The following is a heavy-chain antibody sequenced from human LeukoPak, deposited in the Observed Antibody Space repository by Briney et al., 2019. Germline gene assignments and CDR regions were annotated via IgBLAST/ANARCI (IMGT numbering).Heavy chain of an antibody. CDR3: VSGDTGSGYYY. CDR2: ITGGGDSA. CDR1: GLTFSSHA. V-gene: IGHV3-23*01. Sequence: GGSLRLSCGASGLTFSSHAMSWVRQTPERGLEWVSAITGGGDSAYYPDSVKGRFTISRDNSKNTLYLQMNNLGAEDTALYYCVSGDTGSGYYYWGQGTLVTVSS. J-gene: IGHJ4*02. D-gene: IGHD3-22*01.